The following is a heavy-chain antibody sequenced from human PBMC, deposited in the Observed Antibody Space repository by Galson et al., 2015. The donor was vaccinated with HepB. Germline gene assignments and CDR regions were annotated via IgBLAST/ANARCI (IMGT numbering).Heavy chain of an antibody. D-gene: IGHD3-16*02. CDR3: AREMITFGGVIVIFEY. V-gene: IGHV6-1*01. CDR1: GDSVSSNSAA. CDR2: TYDRSKWYN. Sequence: CAISGDSVSSNSAAWNWIRQSPSRGLEWLGRTYDRSKWYNDYAVSVKSRITINPDTSKNQFSLQMNSVTPEDTAVYYCAREMITFGGVIVIFEYWGQGTLVTVSS. J-gene: IGHJ4*02.